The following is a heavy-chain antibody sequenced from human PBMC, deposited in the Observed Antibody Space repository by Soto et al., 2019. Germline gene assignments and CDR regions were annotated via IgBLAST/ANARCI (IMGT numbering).Heavy chain of an antibody. V-gene: IGHV3-30*18. CDR3: AKDRQFPTVTQLWGYYMDV. CDR2: MSHAGTDR. J-gene: IGHJ6*03. Sequence: GGSLRLSCAASGFAFSSYGMHWVRRAPGKGLEWMAFMSHAGTDRYYADSLQGRFIISRDNSKNTLYLQMNNVRAEDTAVYFCAKDRQFPTVTQLWGYYMDVWGKGTTVTVSS. CDR1: GFAFSSYG. D-gene: IGHD4-17*01.